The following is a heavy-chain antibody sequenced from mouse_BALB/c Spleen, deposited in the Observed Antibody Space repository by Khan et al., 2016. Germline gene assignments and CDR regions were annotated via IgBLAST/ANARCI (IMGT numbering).Heavy chain of an antibody. D-gene: IGHD2-1*01. CDR3: SHYGNMLAWFEY. Sequence: VQLQQSGAELVRSGASVNLSCTASGFNIKDYYIHWVKQRPEQGLEWIGWIDPENADTEYAPKFQGKATMTADTSSNTAYLQLNTLTSEDTAVYYCSHYGNMLAWFEYWGQGRLVTVSA. J-gene: IGHJ3*01. CDR2: IDPENADT. CDR1: GFNIKDYY. V-gene: IGHV14-4*02.